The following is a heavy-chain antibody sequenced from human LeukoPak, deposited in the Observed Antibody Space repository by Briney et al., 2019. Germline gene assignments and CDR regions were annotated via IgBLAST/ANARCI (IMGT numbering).Heavy chain of an antibody. V-gene: IGHV3-23*01. D-gene: IGHD2-21*02. J-gene: IGHJ4*02. Sequence: GGSLRLSCAASGFTFSSYAMSWVRQAPGKGLEWVSAISGSGGSTYYADSVKGRFTISRDNSKNTLYLQMNSLRAEDTAVYYCAKDQLVVVTAIPNDYWGQGTLVTVSS. CDR3: AKDQLVVVTAIPNDY. CDR2: ISGSGGST. CDR1: GFTFSSYA.